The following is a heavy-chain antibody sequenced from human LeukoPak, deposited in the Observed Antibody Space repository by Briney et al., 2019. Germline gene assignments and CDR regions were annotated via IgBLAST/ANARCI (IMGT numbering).Heavy chain of an antibody. CDR2: IDRDGSEK. D-gene: IGHD1-14*01. CDR3: ARGGGTPDY. CDR1: GFTFSKYW. J-gene: IGHJ4*02. Sequence: GGSLRLSCAASGFTFSKYWMSWVRQAPGKGLEWVASIDRDGSEKHSVDSVKGRFTISRGNAENSLYLQINSLRAEDTALYHCARGGGTPDYWGQGTLVTVSS. V-gene: IGHV3-7*01.